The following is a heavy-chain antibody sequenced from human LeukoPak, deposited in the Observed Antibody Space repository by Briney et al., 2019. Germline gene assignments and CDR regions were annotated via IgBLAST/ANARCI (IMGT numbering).Heavy chain of an antibody. CDR3: TRVGDGYPY. V-gene: IGHV1-2*02. J-gene: IGHJ4*02. Sequence: ASVTVSCKASGYIFTAYYLHWVRQAPGQGREWMGWIKANSGVTNYAQKFQGRVTMTRDTSNSTVYMELSRLTSDDTAVYYCTRVGDGYPYWGQGTLVTVSS. D-gene: IGHD5-24*01. CDR2: IKANSGVT. CDR1: GYIFTAYY.